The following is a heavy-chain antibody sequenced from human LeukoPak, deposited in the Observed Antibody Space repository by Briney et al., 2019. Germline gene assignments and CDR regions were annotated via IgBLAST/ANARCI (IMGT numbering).Heavy chain of an antibody. V-gene: IGHV1-8*01. Sequence: ASVKVSCKASGYTFTSYDINWVRQATGQGLEWMGWMNPNSGNTGYAQKFQGRVTMTRNTSISTAYMELGSLRSEDTAVYYCAKLEAYSNYERSDYWGQGTLVTVSS. CDR3: AKLEAYSNYERSDY. CDR2: MNPNSGNT. D-gene: IGHD4-11*01. J-gene: IGHJ4*02. CDR1: GYTFTSYD.